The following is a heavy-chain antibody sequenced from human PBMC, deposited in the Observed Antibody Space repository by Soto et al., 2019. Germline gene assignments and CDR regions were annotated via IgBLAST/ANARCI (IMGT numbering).Heavy chain of an antibody. V-gene: IGHV1-18*04. Sequence: GASVKVSCKASGYTFDTYGISWLRQSPGQGLEWMGWISPYNGHTKYGQNLQDRVTMTTDTSMNTAYLELRSLRSDDTAVFYCARSDREVPYYGMDVWGQGTTVTVSS. CDR1: GYTFDTYG. D-gene: IGHD1-1*01. CDR2: ISPYNGHT. CDR3: ARSDREVPYYGMDV. J-gene: IGHJ6*01.